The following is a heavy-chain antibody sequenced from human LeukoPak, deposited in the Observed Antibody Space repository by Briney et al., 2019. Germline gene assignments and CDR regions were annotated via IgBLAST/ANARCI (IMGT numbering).Heavy chain of an antibody. CDR2: INHSGST. V-gene: IGHV4-34*01. J-gene: IGHJ5*02. D-gene: IGHD2-2*01. CDR3: ARGSRRGYCSSTSCSNWFDP. Sequence: PSETLSLTCAVYGGSFSGYYWSWIRQPPGKGLEWIGEINHSGSTNYNPSLKSRVTISVDTSKNQFSLKLSSVTAADTAVYYCARGSRRGYCSSTSCSNWFDPWGQGTLVTVSS. CDR1: GGSFSGYY.